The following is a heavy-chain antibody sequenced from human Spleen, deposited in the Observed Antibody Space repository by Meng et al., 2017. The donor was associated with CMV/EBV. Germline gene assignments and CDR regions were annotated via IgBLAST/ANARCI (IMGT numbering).Heavy chain of an antibody. CDR2: IIPILGIA. CDR3: ARILKGSTSCYRCFDY. CDR1: GGTFSSYT. D-gene: IGHD2-2*02. J-gene: IGHJ4*02. Sequence: SVKVSCKASGGTFSSYTISWVRQAPGQGLEWMGRIIPILGIANYAQKFQGRVTITADKSMITAYMELSSLRSEDTAVYYCARILKGSTSCYRCFDYWCQGTLVTVSS. V-gene: IGHV1-69*02.